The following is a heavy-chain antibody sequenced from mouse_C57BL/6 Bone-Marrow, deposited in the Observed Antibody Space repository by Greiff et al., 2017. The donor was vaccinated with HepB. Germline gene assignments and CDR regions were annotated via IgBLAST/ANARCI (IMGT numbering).Heavy chain of an antibody. J-gene: IGHJ1*03. CDR2: IYPRSGNT. CDR3: ARDYYGSSDGGYFDV. D-gene: IGHD1-1*01. Sequence: QVQLQQSGAELARPGASVKLSCKASGYTFTSYGISWVKQRTGQGLEWIGEIYPRSGNTYYNEKFKGKATLTADKSSSTAYMELRSLTSEDSAVYFCARDYYGSSDGGYFDVWGTGTTVTVSS. V-gene: IGHV1-81*01. CDR1: GYTFTSYG.